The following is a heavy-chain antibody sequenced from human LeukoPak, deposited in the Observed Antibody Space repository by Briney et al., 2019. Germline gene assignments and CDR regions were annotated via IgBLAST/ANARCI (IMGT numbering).Heavy chain of an antibody. CDR2: MNPNSGNT. D-gene: IGHD3-10*01. CDR3: ARDPGDYMDV. CDR1: GYTFTSYG. Sequence: ASVKVSCKASGYTFTSYGISWVRQAPGQGLEWMGWMNPNSGNTGYAQKFQGRVTITRNTSISTAYMELSSLRSEDTAVYYCARDPGDYMDVWGKGTTVTVSS. V-gene: IGHV1-8*03. J-gene: IGHJ6*03.